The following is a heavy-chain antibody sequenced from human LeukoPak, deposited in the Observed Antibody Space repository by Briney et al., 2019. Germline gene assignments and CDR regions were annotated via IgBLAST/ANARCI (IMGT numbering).Heavy chain of an antibody. CDR2: IYYSGST. CDR3: AKVYQPPLVAY. V-gene: IGHV4-59*11. D-gene: IGHD2-2*01. CDR1: GGSISSHY. J-gene: IGHJ4*02. Sequence: SETLSLTCTVSGGSISSHYWSWIRQPPGKGLEWIGYIYYSGSTNYNPSLKSRVTISVDTSKNQSSLKLSSVTAADTAVYYCAKVYQPPLVAYWGQGTLVTVSS.